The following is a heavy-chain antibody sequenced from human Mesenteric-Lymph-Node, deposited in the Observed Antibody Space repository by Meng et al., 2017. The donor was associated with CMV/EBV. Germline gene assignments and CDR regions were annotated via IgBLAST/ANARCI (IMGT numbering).Heavy chain of an antibody. CDR1: GFTFSYYS. CDR3: ARGATSLDN. D-gene: IGHD1-1*01. Sequence: GESLKISCEVSGFTFSYYSVNWVRQAPGKGLEWVSSINYGGRDTDYADSVKGRFTISRDSAKNSLYLQMNSLRAEDTAVYYCARGATSLDNWGQGTLVTVSS. CDR2: INYGGRDT. J-gene: IGHJ4*02. V-gene: IGHV3-21*04.